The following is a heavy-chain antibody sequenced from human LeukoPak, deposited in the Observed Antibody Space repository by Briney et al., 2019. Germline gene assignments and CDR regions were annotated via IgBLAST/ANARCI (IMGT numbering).Heavy chain of an antibody. J-gene: IGHJ4*02. CDR3: ARTSYYYGSGSPYFDY. V-gene: IGHV3-48*01. CDR2: ISSSSSTI. Sequence: GGSLRLSCAASGFTFSSYSMNWVRQAPGKGLEWVSYISSSSSTIYYADSVRGRFTISRDNAKNSRYLQMNSLRAEDTAVYYCARTSYYYGSGSPYFDYWGQGTLVTVSS. D-gene: IGHD3-10*01. CDR1: GFTFSSYS.